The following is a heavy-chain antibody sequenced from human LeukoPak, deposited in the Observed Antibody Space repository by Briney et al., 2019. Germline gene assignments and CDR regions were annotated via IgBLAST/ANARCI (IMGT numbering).Heavy chain of an antibody. D-gene: IGHD6-13*01. V-gene: IGHV4-61*08. Sequence: SQTLSLTCTVSGGSISSGGYYWSWIRQHPGKGLEWIGYIYYSGSTNYNPSLKSRVTISVDTSKNQFSLKLSSVTAADTAVYYCARSEGSSWYRNWYDPWGQGTLVTVSS. CDR1: GGSISSGGYY. CDR3: ARSEGSSWYRNWYDP. J-gene: IGHJ5*02. CDR2: IYYSGST.